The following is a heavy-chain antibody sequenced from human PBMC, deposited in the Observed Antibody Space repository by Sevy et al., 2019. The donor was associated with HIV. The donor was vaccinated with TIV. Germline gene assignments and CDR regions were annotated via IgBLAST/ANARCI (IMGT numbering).Heavy chain of an antibody. CDR2: ISYDGSNK. CDR3: ARDKTVTTAYYYYGMDV. J-gene: IGHJ6*02. D-gene: IGHD4-17*01. CDR1: GFTFSSYA. V-gene: IGHV3-30-3*01. Sequence: GGSLRLSCAASGFTFSSYAMHWVRQAPGKGLEWVAVISYDGSNKYYAHSVKGRFTISRDNSKNTLYLQMNSLRAEDTAVYYCARDKTVTTAYYYYGMDVWGQGTTVTVSS.